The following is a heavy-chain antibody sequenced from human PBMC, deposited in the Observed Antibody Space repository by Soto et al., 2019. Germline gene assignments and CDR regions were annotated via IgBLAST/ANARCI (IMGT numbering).Heavy chain of an antibody. J-gene: IGHJ4*02. CDR3: ARGRRWGSSWYFSIPYYFDY. Sequence: SETRSLTCAVYGGSFSGYYWSWIRQPPWKGLEWIGEINHSGSTNYNPSLKSRVTISVDASKNQFSLKLSSVTAADTAVYYCARGRRWGSSWYFSIPYYFDYWGQGTLVTVSS. CDR2: INHSGST. V-gene: IGHV4-34*01. CDR1: GGSFSGYY. D-gene: IGHD6-13*01.